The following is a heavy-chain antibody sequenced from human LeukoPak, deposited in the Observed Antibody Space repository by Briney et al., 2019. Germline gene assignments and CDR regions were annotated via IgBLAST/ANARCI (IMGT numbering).Heavy chain of an antibody. CDR1: GGSINSYY. V-gene: IGHV4-59*12. CDR3: ARDREGYSGYDYDFDF. D-gene: IGHD5-12*01. Sequence: KPSETLCLTCTVSGGSINSYYWSWIRQPPGKGLEWIGYIYYSGSTNYNPSLKSRVTISVDTSKNQFSLKLSSVTAADTAVYYCARDREGYSGYDYDFDFWGQGALVTVSS. CDR2: IYYSGST. J-gene: IGHJ4*02.